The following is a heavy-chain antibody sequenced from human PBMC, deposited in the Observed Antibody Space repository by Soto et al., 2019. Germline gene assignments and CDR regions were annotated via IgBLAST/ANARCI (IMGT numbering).Heavy chain of an antibody. Sequence: PGGSLRLSCAASGFTFSTYAMSWVRQAPGKGLEWVTVISASGGSTFYADSVKGRFTVSRDNSRNTLYLQVISLRVEDTAVYYCAKDLRTSTNYDYGMDVWGQGTTVTVSS. V-gene: IGHV3-23*01. CDR2: ISASGGST. CDR3: AKDLRTSTNYDYGMDV. J-gene: IGHJ6*02. CDR1: GFTFSTYA.